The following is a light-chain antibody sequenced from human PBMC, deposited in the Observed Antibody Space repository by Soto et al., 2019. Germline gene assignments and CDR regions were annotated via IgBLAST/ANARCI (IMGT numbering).Light chain of an antibody. CDR3: ASYTTSSTYV. V-gene: IGLV2-14*01. J-gene: IGLJ1*01. Sequence: SALPQPASVYGSPGQSIAISCTGTSSDVGGYSYVSWYQQQPGKAPKLVISDVSNRPSGVSDRFSGSKSGNTASLTISGLQTEDEADYYCASYTTSSTYVFGTGTKSPS. CDR1: SSDVGGYSY. CDR2: DVS.